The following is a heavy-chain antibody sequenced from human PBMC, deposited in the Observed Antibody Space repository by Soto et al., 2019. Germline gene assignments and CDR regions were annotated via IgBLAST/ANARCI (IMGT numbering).Heavy chain of an antibody. J-gene: IGHJ4*02. CDR2: ISGSGGST. D-gene: IGHD2-2*01. V-gene: IGHV3-23*01. CDR3: AKDLVVESRY. Sequence: GXSLGLSFPASAFTFSTYAITWVRQAPGKGLEWVSAISGSGGSTYYADSVKGRFTISRDNSKNTLYLQMNSLRAEDTAVYYCAKDLVVESRYWGQGTLVTVSS. CDR1: AFTFSTYA.